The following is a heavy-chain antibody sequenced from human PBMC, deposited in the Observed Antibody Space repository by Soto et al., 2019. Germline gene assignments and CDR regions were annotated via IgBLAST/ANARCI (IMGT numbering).Heavy chain of an antibody. CDR3: ALRSMAVVPEY. CDR1: GGSISGYY. V-gene: IGHV4-59*01. CDR2: IHYSGST. Sequence: PSETLSLTCAVSGGSISGYYWSWIRQPPGKGLECVGNIHYSGSTYYNPSLKSRVTISVDTSKNQFSLTLSSMTAADTAVYYCALRSMAVVPEYWGQGTLVTVSS. J-gene: IGHJ4*02. D-gene: IGHD3-22*01.